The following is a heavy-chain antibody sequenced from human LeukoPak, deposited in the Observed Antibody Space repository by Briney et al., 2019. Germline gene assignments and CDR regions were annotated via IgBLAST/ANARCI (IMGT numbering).Heavy chain of an antibody. CDR1: GGSISSYY. J-gene: IGHJ4*02. Sequence: SENLSLTCTVSGGSISSYYWSWIRQPPGKGLEWIGYIYYSGSTNYNPSLKSRVTISVDTSKNQFSLKLSSVTAADTAVYYCATSAMAKGFCDYWGQGTLVTVSS. V-gene: IGHV4-59*01. D-gene: IGHD5-18*01. CDR3: ATSAMAKGFCDY. CDR2: IYYSGST.